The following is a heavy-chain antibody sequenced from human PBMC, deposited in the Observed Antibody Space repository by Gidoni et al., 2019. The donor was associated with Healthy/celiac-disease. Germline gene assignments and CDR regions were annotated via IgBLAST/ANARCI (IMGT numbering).Heavy chain of an antibody. CDR3: ASTPISSGDSSGYYYLNWFDP. D-gene: IGHD3-22*01. V-gene: IGHV1-8*01. J-gene: IGHJ5*02. Sequence: QVQLVQSGAEVKKPGASVKVSCKASGYTFTSYDINWVRQATGQGLEWMGWMNPNSGNTGYAQKFQGRVTMTRNTSISTAYMELSSLRSEDTAVYYCASTPISSGDSSGYYYLNWFDPWGQGTLVTVSS. CDR1: GYTFTSYD. CDR2: MNPNSGNT.